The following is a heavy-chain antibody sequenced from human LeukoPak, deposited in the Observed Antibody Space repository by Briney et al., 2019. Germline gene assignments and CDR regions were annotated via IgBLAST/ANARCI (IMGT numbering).Heavy chain of an antibody. D-gene: IGHD3-3*02. J-gene: IGHJ4*02. CDR1: GFTFSDYY. CDR2: ISSSGSTI. V-gene: IGHV3-11*04. CDR3: ARDRPHFWSGYHIDY. Sequence: GGSLRLSCAASGFTFSDYYMSWIRQAPGKGLEWVSYISSSGSTIYYADSVKGRFTISRDNAKNSLYLQMNSLRAEDTAVYYCARDRPHFWSGYHIDYWGQGTLVTVSS.